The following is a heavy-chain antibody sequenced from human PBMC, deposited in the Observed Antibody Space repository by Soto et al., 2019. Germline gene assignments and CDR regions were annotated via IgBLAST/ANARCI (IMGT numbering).Heavy chain of an antibody. V-gene: IGHV4-30-2*01. CDR3: ARASGDYGNYFFDS. CDR1: GGSISGGDYS. D-gene: IGHD4-17*01. J-gene: IGHJ4*02. Sequence: SETLSLTCSVSGGSISGGDYSWSWIRQTPSKGLELIGYIWSAERIFSSPSLKSRVIISADRSKNQISLRLTSVTPADTAVYYCARASGDYGNYFFDSWGQGILVIVSS. CDR2: IWSAERI.